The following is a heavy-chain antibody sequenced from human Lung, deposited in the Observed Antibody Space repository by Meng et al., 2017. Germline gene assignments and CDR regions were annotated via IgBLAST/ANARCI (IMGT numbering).Heavy chain of an antibody. V-gene: IGHV4-39*01. J-gene: IGHJ5*02. D-gene: IGHD6-19*01. CDR1: GGSISTSGYY. CDR3: VRSSAWVRTGFDP. CDR2: IGHSGFT. Sequence: QLQGWGPGLGKPSEALSLTCSVSGGSISTSGYYWGWIRQPPGKGLEWIGSIGHSGFTYYTPSLKSRVAVSLDTSKSQFSLMLTSVTAADTAVYYCVRSSAWVRTGFDPWGQGTLVTVSS.